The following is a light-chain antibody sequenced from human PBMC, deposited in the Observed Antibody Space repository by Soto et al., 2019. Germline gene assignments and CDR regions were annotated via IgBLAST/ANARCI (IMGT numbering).Light chain of an antibody. CDR3: QQYGSSPFT. V-gene: IGKV3-20*01. CDR2: GAS. CDR1: QSVNNNY. Sequence: EIVLTQSPGTLALSPGERATLSCRASQSVNNNYLTWYQQKRGQAPRLLIHGASSRASGIPDRFSGSGSGTDFTLTISRLEPEDFAVYYCQQYGSSPFTFGPGTRVGIK. J-gene: IGKJ3*01.